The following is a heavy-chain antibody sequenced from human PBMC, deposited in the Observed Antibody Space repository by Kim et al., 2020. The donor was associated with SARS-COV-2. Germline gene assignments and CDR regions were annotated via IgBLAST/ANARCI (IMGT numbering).Heavy chain of an antibody. CDR1: GFTFSSYG. Sequence: GGSLRLSCAASGFTFSSYGMHWVRQAPGKGLEWVAVISYDGSNKYYADSVKGRFTISRDNSKNTLYLQMNSLRAEDTAVYYCAKSEIVTIFGPTGGVDYWGQGTLVTVSS. CDR2: ISYDGSNK. V-gene: IGHV3-30*18. CDR3: AKSEIVTIFGPTGGVDY. D-gene: IGHD3-3*01. J-gene: IGHJ4*02.